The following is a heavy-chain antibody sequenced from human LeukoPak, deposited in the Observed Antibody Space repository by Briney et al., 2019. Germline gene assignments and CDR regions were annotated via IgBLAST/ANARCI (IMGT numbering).Heavy chain of an antibody. CDR1: GGSLNGYY. D-gene: IGHD6-6*01. J-gene: IGHJ6*03. Sequence: SETLSLTCTVSGGSLNGYYWSWIRQPLGKGLEWIGFIHHSGSVNHNPSLKSRATISVDTSKNQVSLKLTSVTAADTAVYYCARHPRIAVPPFYYYYMDVWGKGTTVTVFS. CDR2: IHHSGSV. CDR3: ARHPRIAVPPFYYYYMDV. V-gene: IGHV4-59*08.